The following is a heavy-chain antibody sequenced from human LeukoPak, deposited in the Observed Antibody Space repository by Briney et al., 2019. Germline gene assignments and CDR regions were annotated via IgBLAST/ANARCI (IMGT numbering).Heavy chain of an antibody. CDR3: AKTGSFYYFDY. J-gene: IGHJ4*02. CDR1: GFTFSSYA. D-gene: IGHD1-26*01. CDR2: ITGSGGST. V-gene: IGHV3-23*01. Sequence: GGSLRLSCAASGFTFSSYAMSWVRQAPGKGLEWVSTITGSGGSTYYADAVKGRFTTSRDNSKNTQYLQMNSLRAEDTAVYYCAKTGSFYYFDYWGRGTLVSVSS.